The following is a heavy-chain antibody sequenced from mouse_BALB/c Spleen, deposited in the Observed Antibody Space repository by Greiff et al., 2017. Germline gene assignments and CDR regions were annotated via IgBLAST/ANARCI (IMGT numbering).Heavy chain of an antibody. Sequence: QVQLQQSGAELARPGASVKLSCKASGYTFTSYWMQWVKQRPGQGLEWIGAIYPGDGDTRYTQKFKGKATLTADKSSSTAYMQLSSLASEDSAVYYCARSTGYYAMDYGGQGTSVTVSS. J-gene: IGHJ4*01. CDR3: ARSTGYYAMDY. CDR2: IYPGDGDT. V-gene: IGHV1-87*01. D-gene: IGHD4-1*01. CDR1: GYTFTSYW.